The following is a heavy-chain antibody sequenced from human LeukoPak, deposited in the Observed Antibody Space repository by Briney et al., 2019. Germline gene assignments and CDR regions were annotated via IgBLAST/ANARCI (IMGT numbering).Heavy chain of an antibody. CDR1: GFTYSHYG. Sequence: GGSLRLSCAASGFTYSHYGMHWVRQAPGKGLEWVAVIWSDATEKYYGDAVKGRFTISRDNSRNTLYLQMNSLRVEDTAVYYCAKDAQRGFDYSNSLEYWGQGTLVTVPS. J-gene: IGHJ4*02. CDR3: AKDAQRGFDYSNSLEY. CDR2: IWSDATEK. V-gene: IGHV3-33*06. D-gene: IGHD4-11*01.